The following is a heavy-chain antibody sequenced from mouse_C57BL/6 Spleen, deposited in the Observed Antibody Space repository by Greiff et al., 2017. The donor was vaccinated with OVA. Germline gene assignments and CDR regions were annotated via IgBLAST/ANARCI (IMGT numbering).Heavy chain of an antibody. V-gene: IGHV5-4*01. CDR1: GFTFSSYA. CDR3: ARDPLFITTVVAYYFDY. D-gene: IGHD1-1*01. CDR2: ISDGGSYT. J-gene: IGHJ2*01. Sequence: EVKVEESGGGLVKPGGSLKLSCAASGFTFSSYAMSWVRQTPEKRLEWVATISDGGSYTYYPDNVKGRFTISRDNAKNNLYLQMSHLKSEDTAMYYCARDPLFITTVVAYYFDYWGQGTTLTVSS.